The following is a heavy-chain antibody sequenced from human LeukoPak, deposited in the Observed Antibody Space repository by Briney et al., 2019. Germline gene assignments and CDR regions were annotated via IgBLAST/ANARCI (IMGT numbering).Heavy chain of an antibody. CDR3: ARGEADYGDNAPFDY. CDR2: IYYSGST. J-gene: IGHJ4*02. CDR1: GGSISSGGHY. Sequence: PSETLSLTCTVSGGSISSGGHYWSWIRQPPGKGLEWIGYIYYSGSTNYNPSLKSRVTISVGTSKNQFSLKLSSVTAADTAVYYCARGEADYGDNAPFDYWGQGTLVTVSS. D-gene: IGHD4-17*01. V-gene: IGHV4-61*08.